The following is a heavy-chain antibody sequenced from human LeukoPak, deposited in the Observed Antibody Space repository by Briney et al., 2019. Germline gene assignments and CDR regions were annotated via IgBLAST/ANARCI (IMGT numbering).Heavy chain of an antibody. D-gene: IGHD6-19*01. Sequence: ASVKVSCKVFGYTLTELFMHWVRQAPGKGLEWMGGFDPEDGETIYAQKFQGRVTMTEDTSTDTAYMELSSLRSEDTAVYYCATGPTYSSGWYGPFDYWGQGTLVTVSS. CDR1: GYTLTELF. CDR3: ATGPTYSSGWYGPFDY. J-gene: IGHJ4*02. CDR2: FDPEDGET. V-gene: IGHV1-24*01.